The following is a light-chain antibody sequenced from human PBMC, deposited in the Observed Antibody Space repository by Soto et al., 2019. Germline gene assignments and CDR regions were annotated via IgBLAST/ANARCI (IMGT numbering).Light chain of an antibody. CDR2: GAS. V-gene: IGKV3-20*01. CDR1: MTVSHNY. CDR3: QQYSSSPLT. Sequence: EIVLTQSPGTLSLSPGERATLSCRASMTVSHNYLAWYQQKAGQAPRLVIYGASSRATGIPDRFSASGSGTDFSLTITRLEPEDFAVYYCQQYSSSPLTFGQGTKVEVK. J-gene: IGKJ1*01.